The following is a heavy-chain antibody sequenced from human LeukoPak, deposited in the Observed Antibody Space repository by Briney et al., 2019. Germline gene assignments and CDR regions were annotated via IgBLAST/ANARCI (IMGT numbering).Heavy chain of an antibody. Sequence: SETLSLTCTVSGGSISSSYWSWIRQPAGKGLDYIGRISTSGNTNYNPSLKSRVTMSIDRSKNQFSLNLSSVTAADTAVYYCARNPVSGPNPKFDFWGQGTLVTVSS. D-gene: IGHD3-3*01. J-gene: IGHJ4*02. CDR3: ARNPVSGPNPKFDF. CDR1: GGSISSSY. CDR2: ISTSGNT. V-gene: IGHV4-4*07.